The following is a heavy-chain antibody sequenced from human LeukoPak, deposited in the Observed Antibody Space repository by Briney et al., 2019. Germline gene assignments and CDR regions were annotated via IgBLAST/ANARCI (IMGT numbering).Heavy chain of an antibody. CDR2: INPSGGST. V-gene: IGHV1-46*01. Sequence: GRSLRLSCAASGFTFTSYYMHWVRQAPGQGLEWMGIINPSGGSTSYAQKFQGRVTMTRDMSTSTAYMELSSLRSEDTAVYYCASQLSSGTHFDYWGQGTLVTVSS. J-gene: IGHJ4*02. D-gene: IGHD1-26*01. CDR1: GFTFTSYY. CDR3: ASQLSSGTHFDY.